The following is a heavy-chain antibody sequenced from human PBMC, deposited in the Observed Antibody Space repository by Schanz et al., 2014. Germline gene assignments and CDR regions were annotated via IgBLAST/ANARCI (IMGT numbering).Heavy chain of an antibody. V-gene: IGHV3-15*01. CDR2: IKSKSFGGTT. D-gene: IGHD2-2*02. CDR1: GFTFGNFF. CDR3: TSMATIPRNWFDP. Sequence: EVQLVESGGGLVQPGGSLRLSCAASGFTFGNFFMSWVRQAPGKGLEWVGRIKSKSFGGTTDYAAPVEGRFTISRDDSKNTLYLQMNSLKSEDTAVYYCTSMATIPRNWFDPWGQGTLVTVSS. J-gene: IGHJ5*02.